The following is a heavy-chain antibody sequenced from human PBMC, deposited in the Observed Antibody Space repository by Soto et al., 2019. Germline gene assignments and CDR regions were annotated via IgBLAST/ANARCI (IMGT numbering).Heavy chain of an antibody. J-gene: IGHJ4*02. CDR2: ISNSGRT. D-gene: IGHD3-10*01. CDR1: GGSVRRGNYY. CDR3: ARADYATGSYYPDY. Sequence: QVQLQESGPGLVKPSQTLSLTCTVSGGSVRRGNYYWSWIRQFPGKGLEWIGYISNSGRTHYNPSLMSRITILVDTSKNQFFLELRSVTAADTARYYCARADYATGSYYPDYWGQGTLVTVSS. V-gene: IGHV4-31*03.